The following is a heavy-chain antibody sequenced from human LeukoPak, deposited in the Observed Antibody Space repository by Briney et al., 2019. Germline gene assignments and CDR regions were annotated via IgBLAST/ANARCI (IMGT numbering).Heavy chain of an antibody. J-gene: IGHJ4*02. V-gene: IGHV3-23*01. D-gene: IGHD6-13*01. CDR3: AVGGGYSSSWYTPFDY. Sequence: GGSLRLSCAASGFTFSSYAMSWVRQAPGKGLEWVSAISGSGGYTYYADSVKGRFTISRDNSKNTLYLQMNSLRAEDTAVYYCAVGGGYSSSWYTPFDYWGQGTLVTVSS. CDR2: ISGSGGYT. CDR1: GFTFSSYA.